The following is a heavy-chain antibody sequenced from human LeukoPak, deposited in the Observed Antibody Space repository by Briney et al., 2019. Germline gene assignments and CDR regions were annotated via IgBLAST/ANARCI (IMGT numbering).Heavy chain of an antibody. Sequence: GGSLRLSCAASGFTVSSNYMSWVRQAPGKGLEWVSVIYSGDSTYYADSVKGRFTIPRDNSKNTLYLQMNSLRAEDTAVYYCARVYYGSGSLYYYYYYMDVWGKGTTVTISS. CDR2: IYSGDST. D-gene: IGHD3-10*01. J-gene: IGHJ6*03. V-gene: IGHV3-53*01. CDR1: GFTVSSNY. CDR3: ARVYYGSGSLYYYYYYMDV.